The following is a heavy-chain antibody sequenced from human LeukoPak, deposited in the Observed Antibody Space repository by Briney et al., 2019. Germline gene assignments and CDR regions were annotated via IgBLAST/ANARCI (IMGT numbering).Heavy chain of an antibody. V-gene: IGHV3-11*04. CDR1: GISFSDYY. CDR3: TRGVAMAI. J-gene: IGHJ4*02. Sequence: GSLRLSCAASGISFSDYYMSWIRQVPGKGLEWIAYISGSGDTIKYADFVEGRFTISRDNAKRSVYLEMNSLTDEDTAVYFCTRGVAMAIWSQGTLVTVSS. D-gene: IGHD2-15*01. CDR2: ISGSGDTI.